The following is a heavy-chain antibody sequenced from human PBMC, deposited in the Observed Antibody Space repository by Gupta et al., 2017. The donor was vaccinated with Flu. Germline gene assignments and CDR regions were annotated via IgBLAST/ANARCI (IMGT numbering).Heavy chain of an antibody. Sequence: DDYAMHWVRQAPGKGLEWVSGISWNGAIIEYADSVKGRFTISRDNAKNSLFLQMNSLRAEDTALYYCAKDMRGYVLSYFGSWGQGTLVTVSS. J-gene: IGHJ4*02. CDR3: AKDMRGYVLSYFGS. CDR1: DDYA. D-gene: IGHD5-12*01. CDR2: ISWNGAII. V-gene: IGHV3-9*01.